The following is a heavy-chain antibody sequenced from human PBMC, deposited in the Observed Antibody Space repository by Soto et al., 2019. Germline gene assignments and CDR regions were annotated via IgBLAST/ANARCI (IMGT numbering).Heavy chain of an antibody. Sequence: PGGSLRLSCTASGFTFSSRAMNWVRQFPGRGLEWVSYISSSSSNIDYADSVKGRFTVSRDNAKNSLYLQMNTLRDEDTAVYYCPSDGSLGSNWYYYLESWDPGALVTIFS. V-gene: IGHV3-48*02. J-gene: IGHJ4*02. D-gene: IGHD1-20*01. CDR1: GFTFSSRA. CDR3: PSDGSLGSNWYYYLES. CDR2: ISSSSSNI.